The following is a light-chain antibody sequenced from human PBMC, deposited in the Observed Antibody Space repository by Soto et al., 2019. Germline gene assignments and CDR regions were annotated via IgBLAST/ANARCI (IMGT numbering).Light chain of an antibody. CDR3: KSYAGSNTYV. CDR1: KNDLGFYDV. J-gene: IGLJ1*01. V-gene: IGLV2-8*01. CDR2: DVV. Sequence: QSALTQPPSASGSPGQSVNISCTGTKNDLGFYDVVSWYQHHPGKAPRLIIYDVVQRPSGVPDRFSGSKSGNTASLTVSGLKAADEADYFCKSYAGSNTYVFGSGTKVTVL.